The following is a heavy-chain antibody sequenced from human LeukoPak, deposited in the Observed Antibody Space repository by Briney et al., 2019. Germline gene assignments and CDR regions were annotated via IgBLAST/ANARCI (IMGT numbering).Heavy chain of an antibody. V-gene: IGHV6-1*01. D-gene: IGHD5-12*01. CDR2: TYYRSKWYN. Sequence: SQTLSLTCAISGDSVSSNSAAWNWIRQSPSRGLEWLGRTYYRSKWYNDYAVSVKSRITINPDTSKNQFSLQLNSVTPEDTVVYYCARDRSGYDLVTYYYYGMDVWGQGTTVTVSS. CDR3: ARDRSGYDLVTYYYYGMDV. J-gene: IGHJ6*02. CDR1: GDSVSSNSAA.